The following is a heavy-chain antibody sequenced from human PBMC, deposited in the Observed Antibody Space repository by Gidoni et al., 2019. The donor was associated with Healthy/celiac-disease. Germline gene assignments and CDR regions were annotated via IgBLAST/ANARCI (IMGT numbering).Heavy chain of an antibody. CDR2: ISSSSSYT. V-gene: IGHV3-11*05. CDR3: ARVGYCSSTSCYGGAYWYVDL. Sequence: QVQLVESGGGLVKPGGSLRLSCAASGFPFSDYYMSWIRKAPGKGREWVSYISSSSSYTNYADAVKGRFTISRDNAKNSLYLQMNSLRAEDTAVYYCARVGYCSSTSCYGGAYWYVDLWGRGTLVTVSS. D-gene: IGHD2-2*01. CDR1: GFPFSDYY. J-gene: IGHJ2*01.